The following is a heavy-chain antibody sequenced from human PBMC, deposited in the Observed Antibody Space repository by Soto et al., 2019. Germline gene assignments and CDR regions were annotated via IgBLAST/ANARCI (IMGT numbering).Heavy chain of an antibody. CDR2: IYYSGST. CDR1: GGSISSYY. J-gene: IGHJ4*02. Sequence: SETLSLTCTVSGGSISSYYWSWIRQPPGKGLEWIGYIYYSGSTNYNPSLKSRVTIPVDTSKNQFSLKLSSVTAADTAVYYCARGLGSWYDYWGQGTLVTVSS. V-gene: IGHV4-59*01. D-gene: IGHD6-13*01. CDR3: ARGLGSWYDY.